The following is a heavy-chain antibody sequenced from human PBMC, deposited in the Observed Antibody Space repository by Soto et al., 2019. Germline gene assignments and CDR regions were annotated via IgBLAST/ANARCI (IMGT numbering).Heavy chain of an antibody. V-gene: IGHV3-23*01. CDR1: GFPFSSYA. CDR2: ISGSGGRT. D-gene: IGHD2-15*01. CDR3: AKGGYYSLFDI. Sequence: WGSLRLSCVASGFPFSSYAMSWVRQTPEKGLEWVSGISGSGGRTYYADSVKGRFTISRDNSNNTLSLQMHSLRVEDTAVYFCAKGGYYSLFDIWGQGTMVTVSS. J-gene: IGHJ3*02.